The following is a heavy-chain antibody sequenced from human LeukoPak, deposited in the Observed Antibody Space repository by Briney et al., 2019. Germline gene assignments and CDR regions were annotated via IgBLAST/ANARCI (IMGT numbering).Heavy chain of an antibody. CDR3: ARGTDGYNFGY. Sequence: SETLSLTCTVSGGSISSGGYYWSWIRQHPGKGLEWIGYIYYSGSKYHNPSLKSRVTISVDTSKNQFSLKLSSVTAADTAVYYCARGTDGYNFGYWGQGTLVTVSS. J-gene: IGHJ4*02. D-gene: IGHD5-24*01. CDR2: IYYSGSK. V-gene: IGHV4-31*03. CDR1: GGSISSGGYY.